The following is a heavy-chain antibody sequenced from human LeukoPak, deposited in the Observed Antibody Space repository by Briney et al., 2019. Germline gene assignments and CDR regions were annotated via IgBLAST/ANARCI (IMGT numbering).Heavy chain of an antibody. CDR2: ISSDSNYI. D-gene: IGHD3-3*01. CDR3: ARGNYDFWTPYMDV. Sequence: KSGGSLRLSCATSGFTFSTYNMNWVRQAPGKGLEWVSSISSDSNYIYYSNSVKGRFTISRDNAKSSLYLQMNSLRAEDTAVYYCARGNYDFWTPYMDVWGKGTTVTVSS. V-gene: IGHV3-21*01. CDR1: GFTFSTYN. J-gene: IGHJ6*03.